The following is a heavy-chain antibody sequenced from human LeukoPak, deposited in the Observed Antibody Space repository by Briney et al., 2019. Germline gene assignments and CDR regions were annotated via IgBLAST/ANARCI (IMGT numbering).Heavy chain of an antibody. V-gene: IGHV3-7*05. J-gene: IGHJ4*02. CDR2: IKQDGSDK. D-gene: IGHD2-15*01. CDR3: ARSLGYCSAGSCFPFDY. Sequence: GGSLRLSWAASGXTFSSYSLIWARQAPGKGLEWVANIKQDGSDKYYVDSVKGRFTISRDNAKNSLYLQMNSLRAEDTAVYYCARSLGYCSAGSCFPFDYWGQGTLVTVSS. CDR1: GXTFSSYS.